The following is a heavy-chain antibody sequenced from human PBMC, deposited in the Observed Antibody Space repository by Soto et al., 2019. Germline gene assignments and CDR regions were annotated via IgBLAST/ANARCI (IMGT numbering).Heavy chain of an antibody. J-gene: IGHJ6*02. CDR2: INHSGST. CDR1: GGSFSGYY. Sequence: PSETLSLTCAVYGGSFSGYYWNWIRQPPGKGLEWIGEINHSGSTNYNPSLKSRVTISVDTSKNQFSLKLSSVTAADTAVYYCARAFPNYYGSGSYYYGMDVWGQGTTVTVSS. V-gene: IGHV4-34*01. D-gene: IGHD3-10*01. CDR3: ARAFPNYYGSGSYYYGMDV.